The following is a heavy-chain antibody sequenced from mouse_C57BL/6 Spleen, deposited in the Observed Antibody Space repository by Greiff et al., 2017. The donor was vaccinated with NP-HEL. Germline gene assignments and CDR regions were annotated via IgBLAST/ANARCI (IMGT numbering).Heavy chain of an antibody. CDR2: IDPSDSET. CDR1: GYTFTSYW. V-gene: IGHV1-52*01. J-gene: IGHJ4*01. CDR3: ARSLERAMDY. Sequence: QVHLQQPGAELVRPGSSVKLSCKASGYTFTSYWMHWVKQRPIQGLEWIGNIDPSDSETHYNQKFKDKATLTVDKSSSTAYMQLSSLTSEDSAVYYCARSLERAMDYWGQGTSVTVSS.